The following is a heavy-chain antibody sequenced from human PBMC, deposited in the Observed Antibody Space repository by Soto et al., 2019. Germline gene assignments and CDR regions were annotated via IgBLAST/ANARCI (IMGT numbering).Heavy chain of an antibody. V-gene: IGHV3-30*03. D-gene: IGHD6-19*01. CDR2: ISSDGSNK. CDR3: AGGWYCFDV. CDR1: GFTFNNYG. Sequence: GGSLRLSCAASGFTFNNYGMHWARQAPGQGLEWVAGISSDGSNKYYADSVKGRFTISRDNSRNTLYLQMDSLRAEDTAVYYCAGGWYCFDVCGQGTLVTVSS. J-gene: IGHJ4*02.